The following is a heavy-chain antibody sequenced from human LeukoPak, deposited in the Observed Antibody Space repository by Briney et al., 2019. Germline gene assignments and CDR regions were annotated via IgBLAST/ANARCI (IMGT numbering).Heavy chain of an antibody. CDR3: AKSSGRYYYYYMDV. Sequence: GGSLRLSCAASGFTFSSYAMSWVRQAPGKGLEWVSLISWDGGSTYYADSVKGRFTISRDNSKNSLYLQMNSLRTEDTALYYCAKSSGRYYYYYMDVWGKGTTVTISS. CDR2: ISWDGGST. J-gene: IGHJ6*03. V-gene: IGHV3-43*01. CDR1: GFTFSSYA. D-gene: IGHD3-10*01.